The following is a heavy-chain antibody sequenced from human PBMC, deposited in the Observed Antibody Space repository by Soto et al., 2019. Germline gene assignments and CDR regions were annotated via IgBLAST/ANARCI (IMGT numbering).Heavy chain of an antibody. Sequence: QVQLVQSGAEVKKPGASVKVSCKASGYTFTSYGISWVRQAPGQVLEWMGWISAYNGNTNYAQKLQGRVTMTTDTYTSTAYMELRSLRSDYTAVYLCATFPDYADAFDYWGQGTLVTVSS. CDR1: GYTFTSYG. D-gene: IGHD4-17*01. CDR2: ISAYNGNT. CDR3: ATFPDYADAFDY. V-gene: IGHV1-18*01. J-gene: IGHJ4*02.